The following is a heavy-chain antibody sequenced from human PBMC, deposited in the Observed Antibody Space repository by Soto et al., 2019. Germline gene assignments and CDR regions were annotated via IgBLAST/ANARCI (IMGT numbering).Heavy chain of an antibody. J-gene: IGHJ4*02. V-gene: IGHV3-7*01. CDR3: AKDGAPRYCSRSSCHPAGAY. CDR2: IEHDGSER. Sequence: GGCMGLSCAACGFTFGSEWMSGVRQDPGKGLEWVANIEHDGSERDYADSVKGRFTISRDNSKNMLYLQMDSLRAEDTAVYYCAKDGAPRYCSRSSCHPAGAYRGQGTLVTVSS. D-gene: IGHD2-15*01. CDR1: GFTFGSEW.